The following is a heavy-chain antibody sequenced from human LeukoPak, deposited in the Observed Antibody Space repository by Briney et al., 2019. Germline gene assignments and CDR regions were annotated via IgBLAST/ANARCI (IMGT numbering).Heavy chain of an antibody. D-gene: IGHD1-26*01. J-gene: IGHJ4*02. CDR3: AKDASIRTSGVIDN. CDR2: ISVSGDST. V-gene: IGHV3-23*01. CDR1: GFTFSSYA. Sequence: PGGSLRLSCAASGFTFSSYAMSWVRQAPGKGLEWVSGISVSGDSTYYADSVKGRFTISRDNAKNSLYLQMNSLRADDTALYYCAKDASIRTSGVIDNWGQGTLVTVSS.